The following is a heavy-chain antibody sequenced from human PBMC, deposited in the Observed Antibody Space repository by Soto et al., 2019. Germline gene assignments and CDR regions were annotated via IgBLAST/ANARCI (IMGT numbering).Heavy chain of an antibody. Sequence: QVQLVESGGGVVQPGRSLRLSCAASGFTFSTYGMHWVRQAPGKGLEWVAVISYDGKNKYYAQSVKGRLTISRDNSKNAFYLKVNSRRVGDRVVYYCAKGQLCSSTGSHFYYYGMDVGGQGTRVAVSS. D-gene: IGHD2-2*01. CDR2: ISYDGKNK. V-gene: IGHV3-30*18. CDR3: AKGQLCSSTGSHFYYYGMDV. CDR1: GFTFSTYG. J-gene: IGHJ6*02.